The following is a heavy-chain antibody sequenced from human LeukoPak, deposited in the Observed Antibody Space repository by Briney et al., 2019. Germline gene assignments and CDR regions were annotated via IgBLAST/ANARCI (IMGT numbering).Heavy chain of an antibody. CDR1: GFTFSSCG. V-gene: IGHV3-33*01. Sequence: GGSLRLSCAASGFTFSSCGMHWVRQAPGKGLEWVAVIWYDGSNKYYADSVKGRFTISRDNSKNTLYLQMNSLRAEDTAVYYCARDGSAVAEKDYYYYYGMDVWGQGTTVTVSS. CDR3: ARDGSAVAEKDYYYYYGMDV. J-gene: IGHJ6*02. D-gene: IGHD6-19*01. CDR2: IWYDGSNK.